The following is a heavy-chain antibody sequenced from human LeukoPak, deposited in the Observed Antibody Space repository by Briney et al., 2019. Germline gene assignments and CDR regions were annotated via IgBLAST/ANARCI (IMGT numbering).Heavy chain of an antibody. CDR1: GGSINSGDNY. D-gene: IGHD3-22*01. V-gene: IGHV4-30-2*01. CDR3: ARSYDSSGSGFDY. J-gene: IGHJ4*02. Sequence: SQTLSLTCTVSGGSINSGDNYWSWIRQPPGKGLEWIGYIYYSGSTYYNPSLKSRVTISVDRSKNQFSLKLSSVTAADTAVYYCARSYDSSGSGFDYWGQGTLVTVSS. CDR2: IYYSGST.